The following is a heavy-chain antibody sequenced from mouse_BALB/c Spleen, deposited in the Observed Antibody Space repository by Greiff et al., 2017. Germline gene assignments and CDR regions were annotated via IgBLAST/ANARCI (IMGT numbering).Heavy chain of an antibody. CDR3: ARGVYYGSRNYAMDY. CDR2: INPGSGGT. V-gene: IGHV1-54*01. J-gene: IGHJ4*01. CDR1: GYAFTNYL. Sequence: QVQLKESGAELVRPGTSVKVSCKASGYAFTNYLIEWVKQRPGQGLEWIGVINPGSGGTNYNEKFKGKATLTADKSSSTAYMQLSSLTSDDSAVYFCARGVYYGSRNYAMDYWGQGTSVTVSS. D-gene: IGHD1-1*01.